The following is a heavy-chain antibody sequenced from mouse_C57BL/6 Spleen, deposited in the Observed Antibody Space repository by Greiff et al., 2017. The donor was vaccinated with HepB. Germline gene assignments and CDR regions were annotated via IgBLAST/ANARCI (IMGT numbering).Heavy chain of an antibody. CDR2: IYWDDDK. D-gene: IGHD1-1*01. Sequence: QVTLKESGPGILQSSQTLSLTCSFSGFSLSTSGMGVSWIRQPSGKGLEWLAHIYWDDDKRYNPSLKSRLTISKDTSRNQVFLKITSVDTADTATYYCARRDFYYGSSYVGYFDVWGTGTTVTVSS. CDR1: GFSLSTSGMG. V-gene: IGHV8-12*01. CDR3: ARRDFYYGSSYVGYFDV. J-gene: IGHJ1*03.